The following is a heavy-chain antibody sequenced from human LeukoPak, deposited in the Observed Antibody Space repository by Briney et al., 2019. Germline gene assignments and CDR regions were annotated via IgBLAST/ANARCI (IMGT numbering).Heavy chain of an antibody. CDR1: GGSISSNY. J-gene: IGHJ4*02. D-gene: IGHD3-22*01. Sequence: SETLSLTCTVSGGSISSNYWSWIRQPAGKGLEWIGRIYTSGSTNYNPSLKSRVTMSVDTSKNQVSLNLSSVTAADTAVYYCARHYFDSSGYYIFDYWGQGALVTVSS. CDR3: ARHYFDSSGYYIFDY. V-gene: IGHV4-4*07. CDR2: IYTSGST.